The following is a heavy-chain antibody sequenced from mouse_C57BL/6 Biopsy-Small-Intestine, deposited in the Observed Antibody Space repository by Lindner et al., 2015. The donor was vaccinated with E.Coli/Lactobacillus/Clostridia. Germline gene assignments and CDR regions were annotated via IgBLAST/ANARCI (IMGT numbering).Heavy chain of an antibody. D-gene: IGHD1-1*01. J-gene: IGHJ2*01. Sequence: VQLQESGPELVKPGASVKMSCKASGYTFTDYNMHWVKQSLGKSLEWIGYISPNSGDTPYNQKFRGKATLTVNKSSSTAYLELRSLTSGDSAVYYCARRGIITSVVAVDYWGQGTTLTVSS. CDR3: ARRGIITSVVAVDY. CDR1: GYTFTDYN. CDR2: ISPNSGDT. V-gene: IGHV1-22*01.